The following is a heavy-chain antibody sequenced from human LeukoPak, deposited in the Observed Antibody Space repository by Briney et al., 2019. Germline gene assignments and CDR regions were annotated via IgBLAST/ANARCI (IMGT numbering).Heavy chain of an antibody. CDR2: ISDDGGNK. V-gene: IGHV3-30*18. CDR1: GFTFSSYG. CDR3: AKRGSCTSISCLSTTLDS. J-gene: IGHJ4*02. Sequence: GGSLRLSCAASGFTFSSYGMHWVRQAPGKGLEWVAVISDDGGNKYYADSVKGRFTISRDNSKNTLSLLMNSLRAEDTALYYCAKRGSCTSISCLSTTLDSWGQGALVTVSS. D-gene: IGHD2-2*01.